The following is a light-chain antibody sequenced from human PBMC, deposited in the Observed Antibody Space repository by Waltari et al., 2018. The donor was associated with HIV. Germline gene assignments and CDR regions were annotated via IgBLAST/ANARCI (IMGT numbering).Light chain of an antibody. V-gene: IGKV3-15*01. Sequence: EIVITQSTATLSVSPGERATLSCRASQSVSSNLAWYQQKPGQAPRLLIYGASTRATGIPARFSGSGSGTEFTLTISSLQSEDFAVYYGQHWETFGQGTKVEIK. CDR2: GAS. CDR3: QHWET. J-gene: IGKJ1*01. CDR1: QSVSSN.